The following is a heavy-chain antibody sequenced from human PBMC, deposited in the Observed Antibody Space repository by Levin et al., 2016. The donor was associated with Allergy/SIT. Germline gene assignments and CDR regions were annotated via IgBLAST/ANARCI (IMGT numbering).Heavy chain of an antibody. Sequence: WVRQAPGQGLEWMGIINPSGGSTSYAQKFQGKVTMTRDTSTSTVYMELSSLRSEDTAVYYCARGLDSSGWYRDFDYWGQGTLVTVSS. CDR3: ARGLDSSGWYRDFDY. D-gene: IGHD6-19*01. CDR2: INPSGGST. V-gene: IGHV1-46*01. J-gene: IGHJ4*02.